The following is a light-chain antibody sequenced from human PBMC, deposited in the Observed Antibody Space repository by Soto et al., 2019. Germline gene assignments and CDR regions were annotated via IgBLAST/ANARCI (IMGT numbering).Light chain of an antibody. Sequence: DIQMTQSPSTLSASVGDRDTITCRASQSITSWLAWYQQKPGKAPKLLIYKASSLDSGVPSRFSGSGSGTEFTLTISSLQPDDFATYYCQQYNSYSYTFGQGTKLEI. CDR3: QQYNSYSYT. CDR2: KAS. V-gene: IGKV1-5*03. J-gene: IGKJ2*01. CDR1: QSITSW.